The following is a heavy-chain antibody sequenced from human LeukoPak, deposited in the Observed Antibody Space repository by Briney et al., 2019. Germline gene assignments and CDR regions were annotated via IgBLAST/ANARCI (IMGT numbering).Heavy chain of an antibody. Sequence: GRSLRLSCAASGFTFSNYAMHWVRQAPGKGLEWVAVISYDGGNKYYADSVKGRFTISRDNSKNTLYLQMSSLRAEDTAVYYCARSLATSYYYMDVWGKGTTVTVSS. J-gene: IGHJ6*03. D-gene: IGHD5-12*01. V-gene: IGHV3-30*04. CDR1: GFTFSNYA. CDR2: ISYDGGNK. CDR3: ARSLATSYYYMDV.